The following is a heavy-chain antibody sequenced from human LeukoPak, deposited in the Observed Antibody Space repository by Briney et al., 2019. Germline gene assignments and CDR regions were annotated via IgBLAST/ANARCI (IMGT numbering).Heavy chain of an antibody. CDR3: ANNFDY. CDR2: ISWHSANI. V-gene: IGHV3-9*01. J-gene: IGHJ4*02. CDR1: GFNFNAYA. Sequence: GRSLRLSCDASGFNFNAYAMHWVRQAPGKGLEWVSGISWHSANIDYADSVKGRFTISRDNSKNTLYLQMNSLRIEDTAVYYCANNFDYWGQGTLVTVSS.